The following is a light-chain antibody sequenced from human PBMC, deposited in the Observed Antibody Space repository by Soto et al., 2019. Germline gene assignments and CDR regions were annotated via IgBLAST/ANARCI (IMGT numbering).Light chain of an antibody. CDR1: QSVSSSA. J-gene: IGKJ5*01. V-gene: IGKV3D-20*02. Sequence: EIVLTQSPGTLSFSPGERATLSCRASQSVSSSALIWYQQKPGQAPRLFIYGASSRATGIPDRFSGSGSGTDFTLKISRVEAEDVGVYYCMQGTHWPPITFGQGTRLEIK. CDR3: MQGTHWPPIT. CDR2: GAS.